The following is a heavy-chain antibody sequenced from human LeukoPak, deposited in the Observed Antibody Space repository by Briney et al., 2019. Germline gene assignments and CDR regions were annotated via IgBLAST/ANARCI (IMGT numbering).Heavy chain of an antibody. J-gene: IGHJ5*02. CDR1: GGSISSYY. Sequence: PSETLSLTCTVSGGSISSYYWSWIRQPPGKGLEWIGYISYSGSTNFNPSLKSRVTISVDTSKNQFSLKLSSVTAADTAVYYCARDLNYYGSGSYYNSPYNWFDPWGQGTLVTVSS. CDR3: ARDLNYYGSGSYYNSPYNWFDP. D-gene: IGHD3-10*01. CDR2: ISYSGST. V-gene: IGHV4-59*01.